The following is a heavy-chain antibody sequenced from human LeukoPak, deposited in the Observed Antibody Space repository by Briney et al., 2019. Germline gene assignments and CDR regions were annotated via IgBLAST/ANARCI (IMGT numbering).Heavy chain of an antibody. CDR2: IGGTTPYI. D-gene: IGHD2-21*02. V-gene: IGHV3-21*01. CDR3: ARGCGGDCYSELDH. CDR1: GFTFSSYS. Sequence: PGGSLRLSCAASGFTFSSYSMNWVRQAPGEGLEWVSSIGGTTPYIYYADSVKGRFTISRDNAKNSLYLQMNSLRAEDTAVYYCARGCGGDCYSELDHWGQGTLVTVSS. J-gene: IGHJ4*02.